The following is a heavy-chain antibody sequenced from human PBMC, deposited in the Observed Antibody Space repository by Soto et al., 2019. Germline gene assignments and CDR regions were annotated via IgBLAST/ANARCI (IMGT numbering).Heavy chain of an antibody. V-gene: IGHV1-3*01. J-gene: IGHJ4*02. D-gene: IGHD3-9*01. Sequence: GASVKVSCKASGYTFTSYAMHWVRQAPGQRLEWMGWINAGNGNTKYSQKFQGRVTITRDTSASTAYMELSSLRSGDTAVYYCARGLRYFDWLLYIFDYWGQGTLVTVSS. CDR3: ARGLRYFDWLLYIFDY. CDR1: GYTFTSYA. CDR2: INAGNGNT.